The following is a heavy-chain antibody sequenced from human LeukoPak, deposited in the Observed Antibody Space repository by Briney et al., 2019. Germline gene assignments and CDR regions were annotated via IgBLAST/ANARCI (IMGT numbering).Heavy chain of an antibody. J-gene: IGHJ5*02. Sequence: ASVKVSCKASGYTFTSYGISWVRQAPGQGLEWMGWISAYNGNTNYAQKLQGRVTMTTDTSTSTAYMGLRSLRSDDTAVYYCARSRYCSSTSCYDGWFDPWGQGTLVTVSS. CDR3: ARSRYCSSTSCYDGWFDP. D-gene: IGHD2-2*01. V-gene: IGHV1-18*01. CDR1: GYTFTSYG. CDR2: ISAYNGNT.